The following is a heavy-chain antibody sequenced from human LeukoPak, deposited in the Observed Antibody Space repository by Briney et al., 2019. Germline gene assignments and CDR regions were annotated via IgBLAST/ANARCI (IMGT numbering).Heavy chain of an antibody. J-gene: IGHJ2*01. CDR1: GFTFSSHG. CDR2: ISYDGSKK. D-gene: IGHD1-1*01. V-gene: IGHV3-30*18. Sequence: GGSLRLSCAASGFTFSSHGMHWVRQAPGKGLEWVTFISYDGSKKYFADSVRGRFTISRDNSKNTLSLQMNSLRPEDTAVYYCAKGQTGHWYFDLWGRGTLVTVSS. CDR3: AKGQTGHWYFDL.